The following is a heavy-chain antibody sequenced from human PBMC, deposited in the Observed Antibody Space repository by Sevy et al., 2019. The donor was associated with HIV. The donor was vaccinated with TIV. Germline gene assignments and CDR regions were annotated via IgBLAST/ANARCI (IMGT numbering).Heavy chain of an antibody. CDR2: IYYDGNNK. D-gene: IGHD6-19*01. J-gene: IGHJ4*02. V-gene: IGHV3-33*01. CDR1: GFTFNTYG. Sequence: GGSLRLSCAASGFTFNTYGMHWVRQAPGKGLEWVALIYYDGNNKVYADSVKGRFTISRDNSKNTLFLQMNSLRAEDTAFYYCARDLGIAVAPDYSGQGTLVTVSS. CDR3: ARDLGIAVAPDY.